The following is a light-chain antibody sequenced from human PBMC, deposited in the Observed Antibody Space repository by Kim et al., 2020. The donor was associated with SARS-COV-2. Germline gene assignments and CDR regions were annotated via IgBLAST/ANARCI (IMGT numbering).Light chain of an antibody. CDR3: AAWADSLNGWV. CDR1: TSIIGSNT. CDR2: HGN. J-gene: IGLJ3*02. V-gene: IGLV1-44*01. Sequence: ELTQPPSVSGTPGQRVTISCSGSTSIIGSNTVNWFQHLPGTAPKLLIYHGNERPSGVPDRFSGSISGTSASLAISGLQSEDEANYYCAAWADSLNGWVFGGGTKVTVL.